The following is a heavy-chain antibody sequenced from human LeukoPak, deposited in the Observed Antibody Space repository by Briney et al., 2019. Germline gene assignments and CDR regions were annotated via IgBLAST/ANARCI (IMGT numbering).Heavy chain of an antibody. J-gene: IGHJ6*02. V-gene: IGHV4-34*01. CDR2: INHSGST. D-gene: IGHD4-17*01. CDR1: GGSFSGYY. Sequence: SETLSLTCAVYGGSFSGYYWSWIRQPPGKGLEWIGEINHSGSTNYNPSLKSRVTISVDTSKNQFSLKLSSATAADTAVYYCARYGYYYGMDVWGQGTTVTVSS. CDR3: ARYGYYYGMDV.